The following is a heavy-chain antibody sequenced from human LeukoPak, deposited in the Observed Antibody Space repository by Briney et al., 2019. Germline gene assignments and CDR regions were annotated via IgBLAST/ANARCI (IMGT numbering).Heavy chain of an antibody. D-gene: IGHD2-15*01. Sequence: ASVKVSCKASGGTFSSYAISWVRQAPGQGLEWMGGIIPIFGTANYAQKFQGRVTITADESTSTAYMELSSLRSEDTAVYYCARGAMVVAATLLGFDYWGQGTLVTVSS. CDR2: IIPIFGTA. J-gene: IGHJ4*02. CDR1: GGTFSSYA. CDR3: ARGAMVVAATLLGFDY. V-gene: IGHV1-69*13.